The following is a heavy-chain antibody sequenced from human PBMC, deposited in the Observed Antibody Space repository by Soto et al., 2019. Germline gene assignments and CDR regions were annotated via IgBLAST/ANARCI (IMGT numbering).Heavy chain of an antibody. CDR3: AREVASYGSTYFDY. D-gene: IGHD3-16*01. CDR2: TYYRGTT. CDR1: GGSIRGYY. V-gene: IGHV4-59*01. J-gene: IGHJ4*02. Sequence: ASETLSLTCSVSGGSIRGYYWTWIRQPPGKGLEWIGYTYYRGTTKYNPSLNSRVTISADTSQNQISLQLSSVTAADTAVYYCAREVASYGSTYFDYWGQGALVTVSS.